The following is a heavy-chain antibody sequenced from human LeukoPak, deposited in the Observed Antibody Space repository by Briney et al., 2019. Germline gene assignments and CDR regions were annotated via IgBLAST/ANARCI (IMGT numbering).Heavy chain of an antibody. CDR2: INHSGST. Sequence: SEALSLTCAVYGGSFSGYYWSWIRQPPGKGLEWIGEINHSGSTNYNPSLKSRVTISVDTSKNQFSLKLSSVTAADTAVYYCARVRGIVVVVAAKLGGHYFDYWGQGTLVTVSS. J-gene: IGHJ4*02. V-gene: IGHV4-34*01. CDR3: ARVRGIVVVVAAKLGGHYFDY. D-gene: IGHD2-15*01. CDR1: GGSFSGYY.